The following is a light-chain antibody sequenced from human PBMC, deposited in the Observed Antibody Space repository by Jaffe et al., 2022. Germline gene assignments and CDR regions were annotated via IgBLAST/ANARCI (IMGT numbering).Light chain of an antibody. J-gene: IGLJ2*01. Sequence: QSALTQPRSVSGSPGQSVTISCTGTDSDVGAYNYVSWYQQHPGKAPKLIVYDVTKRPSGVPDRFSGSKSGNTASLTISGLQSEDEADYSCCSYTLSYTVIFGGGTKLTVL. CDR2: DVT. CDR1: DSDVGAYNY. V-gene: IGLV2-11*01. CDR3: CSYTLSYTVI.